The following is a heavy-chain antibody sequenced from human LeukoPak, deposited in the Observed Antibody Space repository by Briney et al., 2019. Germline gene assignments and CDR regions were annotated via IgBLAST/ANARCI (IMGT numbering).Heavy chain of an antibody. V-gene: IGHV4-34*01. CDR1: GGSFSGYY. J-gene: IGHJ3*02. CDR2: INHSGST. CDR3: ARGDPLYIVGVTRGAFDI. D-gene: IGHD1-26*01. Sequence: PSETLSLTCAVYGGSFSGYYWSWIRQPPGKGLEWIGEINHSGSTNYNPSLKSRVTISVDTSKNQFSLKLSSVTAADTAVYYCARGDPLYIVGVTRGAFDIWGQGTMVTVSS.